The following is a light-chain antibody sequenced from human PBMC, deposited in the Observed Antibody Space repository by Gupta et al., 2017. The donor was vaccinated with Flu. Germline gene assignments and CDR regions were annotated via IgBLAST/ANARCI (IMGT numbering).Light chain of an antibody. Sequence: QPVLTQPPSASASLGASVTLTCTLSRGYSNYKVDWYQQRPGKGPRFVMRVDTGGIVGSKGDGIPDRFSVLGSGLNRYLTIKNIQEEDESDYHCGADHGSGSSFVGPNWVFGGGTNLTVL. CDR1: RGYSNYK. CDR3: GADHGSGSSFVGPNWV. V-gene: IGLV9-49*01. J-gene: IGLJ3*02. CDR2: VDTGGIVG.